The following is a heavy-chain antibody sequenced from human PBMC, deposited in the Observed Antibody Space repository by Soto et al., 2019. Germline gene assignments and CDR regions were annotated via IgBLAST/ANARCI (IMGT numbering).Heavy chain of an antibody. CDR3: AKAIADSSVNYFDY. CDR2: IVVGSGNT. D-gene: IGHD3-22*01. Sequence: SVKVSCKASGFTFTSSAVQWVRQARGQRLEWIGWIVVGSGNTNYAQKFQERVTITRDMSTSTAYMELNSLRAEDTAVYYCAKAIADSSVNYFDYWGQGTLVTVSS. CDR1: GFTFTSSA. J-gene: IGHJ4*02. V-gene: IGHV1-58*01.